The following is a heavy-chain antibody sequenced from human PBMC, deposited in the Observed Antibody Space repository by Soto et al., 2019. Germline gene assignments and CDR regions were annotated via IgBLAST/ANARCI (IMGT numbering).Heavy chain of an antibody. CDR1: GVSFNNNG. CDR3: ARVLYYGAGSYSPYGMDV. Sequence: QVQLVQSGAEVKKPGSSVKVSCKTSGVSFNNNGIGWVRQAPGHGLDWMGGVSPPFRTSNYARKFQGRISITADASTGTVNMELSSLTSEDTAQSYCARVLYYGAGSYSPYGMDVWGQGTTVTVSS. J-gene: IGHJ6*02. V-gene: IGHV1-69*01. CDR2: VSPPFRTS. D-gene: IGHD3-10*01.